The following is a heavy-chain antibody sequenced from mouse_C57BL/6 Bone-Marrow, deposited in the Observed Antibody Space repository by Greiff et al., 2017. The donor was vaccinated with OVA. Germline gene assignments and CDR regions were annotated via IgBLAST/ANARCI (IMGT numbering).Heavy chain of an antibody. V-gene: IGHV1-81*01. J-gene: IGHJ2*01. CDR2: IYPRSGNT. CDR3: ARKDCTGLDY. CDR1: GYTFTSYG. D-gene: IGHD4-1*01. Sequence: QVQLQQSGAELARPGASVKLSCKASGYTFTSYGISWVKQRTGQGLEWIGEIYPRSGNTYYNEKFKGKATLTADKSSSTAYMELRSLTSDDAAVYFCARKDCTGLDYWGPGTTLTVSS.